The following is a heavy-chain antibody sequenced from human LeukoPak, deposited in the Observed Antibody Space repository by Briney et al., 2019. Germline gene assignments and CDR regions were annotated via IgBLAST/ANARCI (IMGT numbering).Heavy chain of an antibody. J-gene: IGHJ3*02. Sequence: PGGALRLSCAASGFTFSNYGMNWVRQAPVKGLEWVSYIRSSSSTIYYADSVKGRFTISRDNAKNSLYLEMNSLRDEDTAVYYCARDLDTMAGRTFDIWGQGTMVTVSS. CDR2: IRSSSSTI. D-gene: IGHD3-10*01. V-gene: IGHV3-48*02. CDR3: ARDLDTMAGRTFDI. CDR1: GFTFSNYG.